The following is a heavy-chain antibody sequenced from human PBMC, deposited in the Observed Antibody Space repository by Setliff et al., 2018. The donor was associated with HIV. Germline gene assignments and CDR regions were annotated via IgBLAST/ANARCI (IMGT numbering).Heavy chain of an antibody. CDR3: MRGRSITIFGVAYFDF. D-gene: IGHD3-3*01. CDR2: VYHSGTT. J-gene: IGHJ4*02. CDR1: GYSISTAYY. V-gene: IGHV4-38-2*01. Sequence: SETLSLTCAVSGYSISTAYYWGWIRQPPGKGLEWIGSVYHSGTTYYNPSLTSRVTISVDMSNNQFFLKVTSVTAADTAVYYCMRGRSITIFGVAYFDFWGQGTQVTVSS.